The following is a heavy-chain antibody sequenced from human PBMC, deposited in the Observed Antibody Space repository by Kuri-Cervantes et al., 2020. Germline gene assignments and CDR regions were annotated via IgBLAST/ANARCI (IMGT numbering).Heavy chain of an antibody. CDR1: GGTFSSYA. V-gene: IGHV1-69*05. CDR2: IIPIFGTA. Sequence: SVKVSCKASGGTFSSYAISWVRQAPGQGLEWMGGIIPIFGTANYAQKFQGRVTMTTDTSTSTAYMELRSLRSDDTAAYYCAREGYSGYDYTGALDYWGQGTLVTVSS. J-gene: IGHJ4*02. D-gene: IGHD5-12*01. CDR3: AREGYSGYDYTGALDY.